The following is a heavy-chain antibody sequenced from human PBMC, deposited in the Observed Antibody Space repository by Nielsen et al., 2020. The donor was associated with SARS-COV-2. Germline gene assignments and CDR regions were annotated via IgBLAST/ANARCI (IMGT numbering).Heavy chain of an antibody. CDR2: IYPGDSDT. CDR1: GYSFTSYW. J-gene: IGHJ4*02. Sequence: GESLKISCKGSGYSFTSYWIGWVRQMPGKGLEWMGIIYPGDSDTRYSPSFQGQVTISADKSISTAYLQWSSLKASDTAMYYCARADGVRGVMGYFDYWGQGTLVTVSS. D-gene: IGHD3-10*01. V-gene: IGHV5-51*01. CDR3: ARADGVRGVMGYFDY.